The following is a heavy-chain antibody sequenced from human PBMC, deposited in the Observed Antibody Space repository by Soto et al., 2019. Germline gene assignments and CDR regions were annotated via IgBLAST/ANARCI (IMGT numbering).Heavy chain of an antibody. D-gene: IGHD1-1*01. CDR3: ARDATQPRAGGYYYYAMDV. CDR2: VYYSGST. CDR1: GGSVRSGNYY. V-gene: IGHV4-61*01. J-gene: IGHJ6*02. Sequence: PSETLSLTCTVSGGSVRSGNYYWSWIRQPPWKGLEWIGYVYYSGSTNYHPSLKSRVTISIDTSKNQFSLNLSSVTAADTAVYFCARDATQPRAGGYYYYAMDVCGQGPTVTVSS.